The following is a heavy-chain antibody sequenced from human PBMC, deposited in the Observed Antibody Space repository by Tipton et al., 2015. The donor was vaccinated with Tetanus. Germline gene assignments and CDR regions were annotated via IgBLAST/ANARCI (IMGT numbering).Heavy chain of an antibody. J-gene: IGHJ4*02. D-gene: IGHD2-2*01. CDR1: GGSVRSGDYQ. Sequence: TLSLTCTVSGGSVRSGDYQWNWIRQPPGKGLEWLAYISYSGSTNSNYALKSRITISRDTSKNQISLKLTSVTAADTAVYYCAKSDRVTRTSWYFHDWGQGTLVTVSS. CDR2: ISYSGST. CDR3: AKSDRVTRTSWYFHD. V-gene: IGHV4-61*08.